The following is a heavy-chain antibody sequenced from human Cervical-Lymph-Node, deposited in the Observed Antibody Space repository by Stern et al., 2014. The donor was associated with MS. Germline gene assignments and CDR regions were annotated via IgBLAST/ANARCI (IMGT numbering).Heavy chain of an antibody. Sequence: VQLVESGPGLVKPSETLSLPCTVSGGSISSYYWSWIRQPPGKGLEWIGYIYYSGSTNYNPSLKSRVTISVDTSKNQFSLKLSSVTAADTAVYYCARGAADGPDYWGQGTLVTVSS. D-gene: IGHD6-25*01. V-gene: IGHV4-59*01. J-gene: IGHJ4*02. CDR1: GGSISSYY. CDR3: ARGAADGPDY. CDR2: IYYSGST.